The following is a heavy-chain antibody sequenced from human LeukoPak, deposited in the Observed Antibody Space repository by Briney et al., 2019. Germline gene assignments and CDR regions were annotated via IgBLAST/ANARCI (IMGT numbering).Heavy chain of an antibody. Sequence: GESLKISCKGSGYSFTSYWIGWVRQMPGKGLEWMGIIYPGDSDTRYSPSFQGQVTFSADKSISTAYLQWSSLKASDTAMYYCARRGYYYGSGSYYIDAFDIWGQGTMVTVSS. CDR2: IYPGDSDT. CDR3: ARRGYYYGSGSYYIDAFDI. V-gene: IGHV5-51*01. D-gene: IGHD3-10*01. J-gene: IGHJ3*02. CDR1: GYSFTSYW.